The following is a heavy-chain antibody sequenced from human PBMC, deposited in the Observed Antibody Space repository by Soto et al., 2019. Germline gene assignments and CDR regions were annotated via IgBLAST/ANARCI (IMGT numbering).Heavy chain of an antibody. D-gene: IGHD6-19*01. J-gene: IGHJ4*02. CDR1: GYTFTSYA. Sequence: QVQLVQSGAEGKKPGASVKVSCKASGYTFTSYAMHWVRQAPGQRLEWMGGINAGNGNTKYSQKFQGRVTITRDTSASTAYMELSSLRSEDTTVYYCARDLGGWTDYWGQGTLVTVSS. CDR2: INAGNGNT. CDR3: ARDLGGWTDY. V-gene: IGHV1-3*01.